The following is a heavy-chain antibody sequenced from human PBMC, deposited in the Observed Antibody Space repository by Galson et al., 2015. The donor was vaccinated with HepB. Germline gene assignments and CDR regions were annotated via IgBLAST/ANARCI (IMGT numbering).Heavy chain of an antibody. CDR1: GYTFSSYP. Sequence: SVKVSCKASGYTFSSYPITWVRQAPGQGLEWMGWISAYDRDTNYAQKFQGRVTMTTDTSTSTAYMEPRSLRSDDTAVYFCARGALVVVVGATQNNWFDPWGQGTLVTVSS. CDR3: ARGALVVVVGATQNNWFDP. CDR2: ISAYDRDT. D-gene: IGHD2-15*01. V-gene: IGHV1-18*01. J-gene: IGHJ5*02.